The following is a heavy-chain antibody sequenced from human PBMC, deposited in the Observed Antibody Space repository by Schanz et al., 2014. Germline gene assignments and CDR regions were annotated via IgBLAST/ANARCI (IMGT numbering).Heavy chain of an antibody. CDR3: AKDLLYGAPMPLNHLDY. CDR2: ISSGSSYA. J-gene: IGHJ4*02. CDR1: GFTFSTYA. D-gene: IGHD2-2*01. Sequence: EVQLLDSGGGLVQPGGSLRLSCAASGFTFSTYAMSWVRQAPGKGLEWVSDISSGSSYANYADSVKGRFTISRDNSENTLYLQMNSLSADDTAVYYCAKDLLYGAPMPLNHLDYWGQGTLVTVSS. V-gene: IGHV3-23*01.